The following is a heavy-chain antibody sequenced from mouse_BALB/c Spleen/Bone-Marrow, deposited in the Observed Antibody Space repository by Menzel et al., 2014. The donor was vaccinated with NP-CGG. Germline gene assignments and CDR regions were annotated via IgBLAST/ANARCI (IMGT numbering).Heavy chain of an antibody. D-gene: IGHD2-10*02. CDR2: IYPGSGST. Sequence: LQQSGSELVRPGASVKLSCKASGYTFTSYWMHWVKQRHGQGLEWIGNIYPGSGSTNYNEKFKGKATLTADKSSSTAYMQLSSLTSDDSAVYFCARSGYGNYFYAMDYWGQGTSVTVSS. J-gene: IGHJ4*01. CDR1: GYTFTSYW. V-gene: IGHV1S22*01. CDR3: ARSGYGNYFYAMDY.